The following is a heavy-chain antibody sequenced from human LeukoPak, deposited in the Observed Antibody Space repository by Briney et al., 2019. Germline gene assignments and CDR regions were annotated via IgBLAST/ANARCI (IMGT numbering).Heavy chain of an antibody. Sequence: ASVKVSCKASGYTFTSYGISWVRQAPGQGLEWMGWISAYNGNTNYAQKLQGRVTMTTDTSTSTAYMELRSLRSDDTAVYYCARDHYYDSSGYLGSYSWGQGTLVTVSS. V-gene: IGHV1-18*01. CDR3: ARDHYYDSSGYLGSYS. CDR2: ISAYNGNT. J-gene: IGHJ4*02. CDR1: GYTFTSYG. D-gene: IGHD3-22*01.